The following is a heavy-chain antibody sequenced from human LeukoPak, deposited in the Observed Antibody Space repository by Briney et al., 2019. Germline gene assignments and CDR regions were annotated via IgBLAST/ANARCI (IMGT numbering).Heavy chain of an antibody. D-gene: IGHD5-12*01. V-gene: IGHV4-39*07. Sequence: SETLSLTCTVSGGSISSSSYYWGWIRQPPGKGLEWIGSIYYSGSTYYNPSLESRVIISGDTSKNQFSLMLNSVTAADTAVYYCARVVAEIDYWGQGTLVTVSS. J-gene: IGHJ4*02. CDR1: GGSISSSSYY. CDR3: ARVVAEIDY. CDR2: IYYSGST.